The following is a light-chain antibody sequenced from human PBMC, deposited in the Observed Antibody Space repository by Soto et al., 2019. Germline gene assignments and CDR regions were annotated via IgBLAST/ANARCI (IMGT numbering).Light chain of an antibody. CDR1: QSVSNN. CDR2: GAS. V-gene: IGKV3-15*01. Sequence: IVMTKYPATLSVSPGERATLSCRASQSVSNNLAWYQQKPGQAPRLLIYGASTRATGIPARFSGSGSGTEFTLTISSLQSEDFAVYFCQQYNIWPQTFGQGTKVDI. J-gene: IGKJ1*01. CDR3: QQYNIWPQT.